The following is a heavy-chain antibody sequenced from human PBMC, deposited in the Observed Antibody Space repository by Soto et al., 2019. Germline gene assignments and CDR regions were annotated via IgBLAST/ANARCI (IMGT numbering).Heavy chain of an antibody. CDR1: GGTLSSYA. J-gene: IGHJ6*02. D-gene: IGHD6-25*01. CDR3: ARAPKAAADSLYYYYYVMDV. Sequence: SVKVSCKASGGTLSSYAISWVRQAPGQGLEWMGGIIPIFGTANYAQKFQGRVTITADESTSTAYMELSSLRSDDTAVYYCARAPKAAADSLYYYYYVMDVRG. V-gene: IGHV1-69*13. CDR2: IIPIFGTA.